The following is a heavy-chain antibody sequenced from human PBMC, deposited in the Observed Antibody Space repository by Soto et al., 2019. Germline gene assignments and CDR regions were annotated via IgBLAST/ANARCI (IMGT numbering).Heavy chain of an antibody. CDR2: VSSTGST. V-gene: IGHV4-4*08. Sequence: SETLSLTCTVSGASITQYYWNWIRQSPGKGLEWIVSVSSTGSTVYNPSLTSRVTVSLDRSKNQFSLKLSSVTAADTAVYYCARTPDIWGQGTMVT. CDR1: GASITQYY. CDR3: ARTPDI. J-gene: IGHJ3*02.